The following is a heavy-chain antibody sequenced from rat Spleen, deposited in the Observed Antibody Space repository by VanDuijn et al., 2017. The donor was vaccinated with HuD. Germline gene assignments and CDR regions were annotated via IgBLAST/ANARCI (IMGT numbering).Heavy chain of an antibody. V-gene: IGHV2-45*01. CDR2: IWSNGGT. D-gene: IGHD1-2*01. J-gene: IGHJ2*01. Sequence: QVQLMESGPGLVQPSETLSLTCTVSGFSLTNYSVHWVRRPPGKGLEWMGVIWSNGGTDYNSAIKSRLSISRDTSKSQVFLKMNSLQTEDTAMYFCARKGDYSSYIPLLYFDYWGQGVMVTVSS. CDR1: GFSLTNYS. CDR3: ARKGDYSSYIPLLYFDY.